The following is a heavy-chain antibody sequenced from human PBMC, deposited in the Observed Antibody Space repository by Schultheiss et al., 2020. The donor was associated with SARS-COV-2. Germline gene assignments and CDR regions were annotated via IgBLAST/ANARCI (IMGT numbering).Heavy chain of an antibody. J-gene: IGHJ4*02. CDR2: TYYSGST. CDR1: GGSISSGSYY. Sequence: SETLSLTCTVSGGSISSGSYYWSWIRQPPGKGLEWIGYTYYSGSTNYNPSLKSRVTISVDTSKNQFSLKLSSVTAADTAVYYCAREEGLGYYFDYWGQGTLVTVSS. V-gene: IGHV4-61*01. CDR3: AREEGLGYYFDY. D-gene: IGHD7-27*01.